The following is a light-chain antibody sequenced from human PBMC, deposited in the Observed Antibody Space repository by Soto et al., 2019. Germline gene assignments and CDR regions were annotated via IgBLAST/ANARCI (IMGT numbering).Light chain of an antibody. CDR1: SSNIGAGYD. CDR3: QSYDSSLSGNYV. Sequence: QAVGTQPPSVSGAPGQRVTISCTGSSSNIGAGYDVHWYQQLPGTAPKLLIYGNSNRPSGVPDRFSGSKSGTSASLAITGLQAEDEADYYCQSYDSSLSGNYVFGTGTKLTVL. V-gene: IGLV1-40*01. CDR2: GNS. J-gene: IGLJ1*01.